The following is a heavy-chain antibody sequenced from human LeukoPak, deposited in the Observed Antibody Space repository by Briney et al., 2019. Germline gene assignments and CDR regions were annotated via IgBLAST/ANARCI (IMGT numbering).Heavy chain of an antibody. Sequence: QPGGSLRLSCSVSGLIFGSYAMHWVRQAPGRGLEWVAVISYDGSNKYYADSVKGRFTISRDNSKNTLYLQMNSLRAEDTAVYYCARALEYCSGNSCYSNYYYYGMDVWGQGTTVTVSS. D-gene: IGHD2-15*01. CDR2: ISYDGSNK. CDR1: GLIFGSYA. V-gene: IGHV3-30-3*01. CDR3: ARALEYCSGNSCYSNYYYYGMDV. J-gene: IGHJ6*02.